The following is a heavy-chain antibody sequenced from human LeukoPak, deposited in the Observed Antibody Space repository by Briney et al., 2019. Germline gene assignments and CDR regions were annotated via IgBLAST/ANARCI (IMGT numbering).Heavy chain of an antibody. J-gene: IGHJ5*02. CDR1: GYSISSGYY. V-gene: IGHV4-38-2*02. D-gene: IGHD6-13*01. CDR2: INHSGST. CDR3: ARGQDPYSSSWYGHANWFDP. Sequence: TSETLSLTCTVSGYSISSGYYWGWIRQPPGKGLEWIGEINHSGSTNYNPSLKSRVTISVDTSKNQFSLKLSSVTAADTAVYYCARGQDPYSSSWYGHANWFDPWGQGTLVTVSS.